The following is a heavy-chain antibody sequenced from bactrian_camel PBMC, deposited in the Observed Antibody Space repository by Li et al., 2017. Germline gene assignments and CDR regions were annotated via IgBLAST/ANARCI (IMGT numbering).Heavy chain of an antibody. J-gene: IGHJ6*01. Sequence: QLVESGGDLVQPGGSLRLSCAASGIMFAGTYTSWVRQAPGKERELVSIITGAGSTMYADSAKGRFTISRDNAKNMVYLQLNSLETEDTAMYYCAKSGGVWADFEYWGQGTQVTVS. D-gene: IGHD2*01. V-gene: IGHV3S53*01. CDR2: ITGAGST. CDR1: GIMFAGTY. CDR3: AKSGGVWADFEY.